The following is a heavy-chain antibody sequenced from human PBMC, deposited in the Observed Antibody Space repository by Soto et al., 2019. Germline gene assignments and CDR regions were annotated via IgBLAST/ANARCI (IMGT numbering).Heavy chain of an antibody. V-gene: IGHV1-46*01. J-gene: IGHJ4*02. Sequence: QVQLVQSGAEVKKPGASVTVSCKTSGYTFTSGYIHWVRQAPGEGLEWMGVMYPSGAAPTYAQKFQGRVTTTRDTSTSTVYMQLSSLRSEDTAVYFCARDGGHWDFDYWGQGTLVTVSS. CDR2: MYPSGAAP. CDR1: GYTFTSGY. CDR3: ARDGGHWDFDY. D-gene: IGHD3-16*01.